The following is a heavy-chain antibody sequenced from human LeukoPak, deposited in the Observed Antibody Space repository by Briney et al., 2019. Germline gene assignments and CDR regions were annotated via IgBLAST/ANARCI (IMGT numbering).Heavy chain of an antibody. CDR3: ARSWPLHCSSTSCYTEDYYYYMDV. CDR2: IIPIFGTA. Sequence: ASVKVSCKASGGTFSSYAISWVRQAPGQGLEWMGGIIPIFGTANYAQKFQGRATITADESTSTAYMELSSLRSEDTAVYYCARSWPLHCSSTSCYTEDYYYYMDVWGKGTTVTVSS. J-gene: IGHJ6*03. CDR1: GGTFSSYA. V-gene: IGHV1-69*13. D-gene: IGHD2-2*02.